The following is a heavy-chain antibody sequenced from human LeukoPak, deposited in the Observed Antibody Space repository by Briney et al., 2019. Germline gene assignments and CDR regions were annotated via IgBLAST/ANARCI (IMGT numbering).Heavy chain of an antibody. CDR2: INTSGCT. CDR1: GGSISSYY. J-gene: IGHJ5*02. V-gene: IGHV4-4*07. Sequence: SETLSLTCTVSGGSISSYYWTWIRQSAGKGLEWIGRINTSGCTNYNPSLRSRVTMSVNTSKNQFSLNLTSVTAADTAVYSCAREGGDPRWLDPWGQGTLVTVSS. CDR3: AREGGDPRWLDP. D-gene: IGHD2-21*02.